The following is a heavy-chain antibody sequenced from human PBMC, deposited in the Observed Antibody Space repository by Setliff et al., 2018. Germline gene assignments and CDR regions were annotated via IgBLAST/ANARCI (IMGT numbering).Heavy chain of an antibody. V-gene: IGHV3-23*01. Sequence: GGSLRLSCAASGFTLGDFAMTWVRQAPGKGLEWVSGIGGRGISTYYADSVKGRFTISRDNAKNSLYLQMNSLRAEDTAVYYCVRGLHWGFDYWGLGTLVTVSS. CDR1: GFTLGDFA. J-gene: IGHJ4*02. CDR2: IGGRGIST. CDR3: VRGLHWGFDY. D-gene: IGHD7-27*01.